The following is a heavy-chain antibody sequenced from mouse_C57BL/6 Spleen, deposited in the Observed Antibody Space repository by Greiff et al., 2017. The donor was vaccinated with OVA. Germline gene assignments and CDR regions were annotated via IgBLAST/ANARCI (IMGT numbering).Heavy chain of an antibody. Sequence: EVKLQESGGGLVKPGGSLKLSCAASGFTFSSYTMSWVRQTPEKRLEWVATISGGGGNTYYPDSVKGRFTISRDNAKNTLYLQMSSLRSEDTALYYCARHPLGRGYFDYWGQGTTLTVSS. CDR1: GFTFSSYT. CDR2: ISGGGGNT. D-gene: IGHD4-1*01. CDR3: ARHPLGRGYFDY. J-gene: IGHJ2*01. V-gene: IGHV5-9*01.